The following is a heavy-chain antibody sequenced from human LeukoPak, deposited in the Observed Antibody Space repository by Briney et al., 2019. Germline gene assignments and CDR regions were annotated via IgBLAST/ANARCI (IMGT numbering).Heavy chain of an antibody. CDR2: ISYDGSNK. CDR3: AKRVLTFLDY. J-gene: IGHJ4*02. Sequence: GRSLRLSCAASGFTFRSYGMHWVRQAPGKGLEWVAVISYDGSNKYFADSVKGRFTISRDNSKNTLYLQMNSLRPEDTAMYYCAKRVLTFLDYWGQGTLVTVSS. CDR1: GFTFRSYG. D-gene: IGHD3-16*01. V-gene: IGHV3-30*18.